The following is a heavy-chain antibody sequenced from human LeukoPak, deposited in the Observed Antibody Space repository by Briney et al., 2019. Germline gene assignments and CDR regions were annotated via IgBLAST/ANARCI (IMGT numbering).Heavy chain of an antibody. V-gene: IGHV3-21*01. Sequence: GGSVRLSCAASGFTFSSYWMSWVRQAPGKGLEWVSSISSSSSYIYYADSVKGRFTISRDNAKNSLYLQMNSLRAEDTAVYYCARAREFATSDYWGQGTLVTVSS. CDR3: ARAREFATSDY. CDR2: ISSSSSYI. J-gene: IGHJ4*02. D-gene: IGHD5-12*01. CDR1: GFTFSSYW.